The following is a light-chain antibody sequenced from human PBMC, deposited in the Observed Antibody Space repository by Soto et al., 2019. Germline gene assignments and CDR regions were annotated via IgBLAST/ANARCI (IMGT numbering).Light chain of an antibody. J-gene: IGKJ1*01. Sequence: DNVLTQSPDTLSLSPGERATLSCRASQSVSTYLAWYQQKPGQGPRLLIYDASDRATGIPARFSGSGSGTDFTLTISSLQPEDFATYYCQQANSFPRTFGQGTKVDIK. CDR1: QSVSTY. CDR2: DAS. V-gene: IGKV3-11*01. CDR3: QQANSFPRT.